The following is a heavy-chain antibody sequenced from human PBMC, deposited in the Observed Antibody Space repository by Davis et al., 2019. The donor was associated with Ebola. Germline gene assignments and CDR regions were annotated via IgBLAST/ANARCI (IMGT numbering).Heavy chain of an antibody. CDR2: INPKRGAT. J-gene: IGHJ4*02. Sequence: ASVKVSCKASGYTFTGFNIHWVRQAPGQGLEWMGWINPKRGATDSVEKFQGRVTMTRDASINTAYMELSRLTSDETAVYYCAVSQVTAVAGTFDFWGQGTLVTVSS. D-gene: IGHD6-19*01. CDR1: GYTFTGFN. CDR3: AVSQVTAVAGTFDF. V-gene: IGHV1-2*02.